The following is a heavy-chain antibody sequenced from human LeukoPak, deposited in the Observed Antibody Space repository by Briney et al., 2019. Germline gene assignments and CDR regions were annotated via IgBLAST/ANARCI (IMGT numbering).Heavy chain of an antibody. J-gene: IGHJ5*02. V-gene: IGHV4-39*01. CDR3: SRRDYGVSFRP. D-gene: IGHD3-16*01. CDR2: IYDSGNT. Sequence: SETLSLTCTVSGGSISRSSNWWGWVRQPPGKGLEWIGTIYDSGNTFYNPSLTSRVTISLDTSRNQFSLRLSSVTAADTAVYYCSRRDYGVSFRPWGHGTLVHVSS. CDR1: GGSISRSSNW.